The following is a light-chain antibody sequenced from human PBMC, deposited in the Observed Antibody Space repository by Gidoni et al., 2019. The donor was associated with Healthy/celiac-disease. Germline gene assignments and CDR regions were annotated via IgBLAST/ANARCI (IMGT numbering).Light chain of an antibody. Sequence: EIVLTQSPATLSLSPGERATLSCRASQSVSSYLAWYQQKPGQAPRLLIYDASNRATGIPARFSHSGSGTDFTLTISSLEPEDFAVYYCQQRSNWPPYTFGQGTKLEIK. J-gene: IGKJ2*01. CDR1: QSVSSY. CDR3: QQRSNWPPYT. CDR2: DAS. V-gene: IGKV3-11*01.